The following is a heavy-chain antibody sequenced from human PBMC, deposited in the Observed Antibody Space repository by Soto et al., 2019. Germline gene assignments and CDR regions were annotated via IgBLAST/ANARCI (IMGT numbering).Heavy chain of an antibody. Sequence: QVHLVESGGGVVQPGRSLRLSCAASGFTFSTTGMHWVRQAPGKGLEWVAMISHDGGVKHYTDSVKGRFTISRDTSNNTVYLHMNSLRPEYTAMYHCAKDLYGAGWYNYFDPWGQGTLVTVSS. J-gene: IGHJ5*02. D-gene: IGHD6-19*01. CDR1: GFTFSTTG. CDR2: ISHDGGVK. CDR3: AKDLYGAGWYNYFDP. V-gene: IGHV3-30*18.